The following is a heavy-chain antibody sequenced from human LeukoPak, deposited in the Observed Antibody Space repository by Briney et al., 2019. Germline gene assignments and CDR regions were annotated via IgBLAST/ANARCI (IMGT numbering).Heavy chain of an antibody. J-gene: IGHJ4*02. CDR3: AKRGHYYGSGSYLADY. Sequence: GGSLRLSCAASRFTSSRYAMPWVRHARRKGLEWVAFIPYVGSNKYYADSVKGRFTISRDNSKNTLHLQMNSLRAEDTAVYYCAKRGHYYGSGSYLADYWGQGTLVTVFS. CDR1: RFTSSRYA. D-gene: IGHD3-10*01. V-gene: IGHV3-30-3*02. CDR2: IPYVGSNK.